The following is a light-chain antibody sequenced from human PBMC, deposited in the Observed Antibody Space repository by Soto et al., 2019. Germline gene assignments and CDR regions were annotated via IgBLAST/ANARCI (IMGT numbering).Light chain of an antibody. CDR3: GTWDTSLSAGV. CDR2: DND. V-gene: IGLV1-51*01. CDR1: SSNIGKNY. J-gene: IGLJ1*01. Sequence: QSVLTQPPSVSAAPGQKVTISCSGSSSNIGKNYVFWYQQFPGTAPKLLIYDNDRRPSGIPDRFSGSKSGTSATLVITGLQTGDEADYYCGTWDTSLSAGVFGTGTKLTVL.